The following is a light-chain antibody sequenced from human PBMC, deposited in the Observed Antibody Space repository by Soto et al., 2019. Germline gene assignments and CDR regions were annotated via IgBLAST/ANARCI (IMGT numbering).Light chain of an antibody. CDR1: SSDVGGYNY. CDR3: SSHTSSSTLYV. CDR2: DVS. J-gene: IGLJ1*01. Sequence: QSARTQPASGSGSPGQSITISCTGTSSDVGGYNYVSWYQQHPGKAPKLMIYDVSDRPSGVSNRFSGSKSGNTTSLTISGLQAEDEADYYCSSHTSSSTLYVFGTGTKVTVL. V-gene: IGLV2-14*01.